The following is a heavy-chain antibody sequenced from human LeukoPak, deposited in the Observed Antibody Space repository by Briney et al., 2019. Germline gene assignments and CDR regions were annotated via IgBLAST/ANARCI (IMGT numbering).Heavy chain of an antibody. CDR2: IYWNDDK. Sequence: SGPTVVNPIQTLTLTCTFSGFSLSTSGVGVGWIRQPPGKALEWLALIYWNDDKRYSPSLKSRLTITKDTSKNQVVLTMTNMDPVDTATYYCAHIKAIYDFWSAWYGGFDYWGQGTLVTVSS. CDR1: GFSLSTSGVG. J-gene: IGHJ4*02. D-gene: IGHD3-3*01. V-gene: IGHV2-5*01. CDR3: AHIKAIYDFWSAWYGGFDY.